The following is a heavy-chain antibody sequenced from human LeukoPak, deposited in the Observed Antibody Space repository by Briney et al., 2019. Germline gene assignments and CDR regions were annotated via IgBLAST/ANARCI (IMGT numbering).Heavy chain of an antibody. CDR3: TTRIVVVPAASTPADY. Sequence: GGSLRLSCAASGFTFSNAWMSWVRQAPGKGLEWVGRIKSKTDGGTTDYAAPVKGRFTISRDDSKNPLYLQMNSLKTEDTAVYYCTTRIVVVPAASTPADYWGQGTLVTVSS. CDR2: IKSKTDGGTT. J-gene: IGHJ4*02. V-gene: IGHV3-15*01. D-gene: IGHD2-2*01. CDR1: GFTFSNAW.